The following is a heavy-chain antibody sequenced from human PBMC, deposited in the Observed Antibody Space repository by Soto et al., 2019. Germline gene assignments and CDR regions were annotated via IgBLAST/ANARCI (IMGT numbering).Heavy chain of an antibody. J-gene: IGHJ5*02. V-gene: IGHV3-7*01. CDR3: ARLSS. Sequence: GGSLRLSCVASGFTFSSYWMTWVRQAPGKGLEWVTNIKQDGSEKYYVDSVKGRFTISRDNAKISLYLQMNSLRAEDTAVYYCARLSSWGQGTLVTVSS. CDR2: IKQDGSEK. CDR1: GFTFSSYW. D-gene: IGHD2-2*01.